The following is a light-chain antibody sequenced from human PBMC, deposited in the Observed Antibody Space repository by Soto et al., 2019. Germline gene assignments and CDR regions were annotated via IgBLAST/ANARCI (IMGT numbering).Light chain of an antibody. CDR1: QTISSW. V-gene: IGKV1-5*01. Sequence: DIHMTQSPSTLSGSVGNIVTITCRASQTISSWLAWYQQKKGKAPKVLIYDASTLDGGVPSRFSGRRYGTDFTLTISSMKNSDFATYYCQQYNTYPLTFGGGTKVDIK. CDR2: DAS. CDR3: QQYNTYPLT. J-gene: IGKJ4*01.